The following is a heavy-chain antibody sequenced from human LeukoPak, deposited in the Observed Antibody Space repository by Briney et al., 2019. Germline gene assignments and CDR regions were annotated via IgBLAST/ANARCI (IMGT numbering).Heavy chain of an antibody. Sequence: GRSLRLSCAASGFTFSSYGMHWVRQAPGKGLEWVAVIWYGGSNKYYADSVKGRFTISRDNSKNTLYLQMNRLRSDDTAVYYCARGKKIFGVVIMGSDAFDIWGQGTMVTVSS. J-gene: IGHJ3*02. CDR1: GFTFSSYG. CDR2: IWYGGSNK. V-gene: IGHV3-33*08. CDR3: ARGKKIFGVVIMGSDAFDI. D-gene: IGHD3-3*01.